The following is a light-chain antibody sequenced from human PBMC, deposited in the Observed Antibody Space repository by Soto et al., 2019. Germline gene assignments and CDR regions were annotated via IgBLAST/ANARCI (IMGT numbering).Light chain of an antibody. J-gene: IGKJ3*01. CDR3: QHYYTSPFT. CDR1: QSVLYTSNNKNY. CDR2: WAS. V-gene: IGKV4-1*01. Sequence: DIVMTQSPASLAVSLGERATINCKSSQSVLYTSNNKNYLAWYQQKPGQPPKLLIYWASTRESGVPDRFSGSGSGTDFTLTISSLQAEDVAVYYCQHYYTSPFTFGPGTKVDIK.